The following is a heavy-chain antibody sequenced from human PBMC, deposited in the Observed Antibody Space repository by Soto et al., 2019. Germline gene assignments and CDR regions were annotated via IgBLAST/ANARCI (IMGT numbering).Heavy chain of an antibody. J-gene: IGHJ4*02. Sequence: SETLSLTCTVSGGSISSGGYYWSWIRQHPGKGLEWIGYIYYSGSTYYNPSLKSRVTISVDTSKNQFSPKLSSVTAADTAVYYCARVITFGGVIAYFDYWGQGTLVTVSS. D-gene: IGHD3-16*02. CDR3: ARVITFGGVIAYFDY. V-gene: IGHV4-31*03. CDR1: GGSISSGGYY. CDR2: IYYSGST.